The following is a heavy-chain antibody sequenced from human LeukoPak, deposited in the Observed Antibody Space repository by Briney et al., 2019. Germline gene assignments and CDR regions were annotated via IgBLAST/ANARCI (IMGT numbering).Heavy chain of an antibody. D-gene: IGHD6-13*01. CDR1: GFTFSSYA. J-gene: IGHJ4*02. CDR2: ISGSSYYI. Sequence: GGSLRLSCAASGFTFSSYAMSWVRQAPGKGLEWVSSISGSSYYIYYADSVKSRFTISRDNAKNSLYLQMNSLRAEDTAVYYCARDDWRGYSSHSFDYWGQGTLVTVSS. CDR3: ARDDWRGYSSHSFDY. V-gene: IGHV3-21*01.